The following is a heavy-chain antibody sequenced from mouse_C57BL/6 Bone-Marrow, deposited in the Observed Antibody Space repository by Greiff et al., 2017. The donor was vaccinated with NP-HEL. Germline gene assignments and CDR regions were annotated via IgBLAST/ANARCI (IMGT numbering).Heavy chain of an antibody. V-gene: IGHV1-50*01. CDR1: GYTFTSYW. J-gene: IGHJ2*01. CDR3: ALTAYYFDY. CDR2: IDPSDSYT. Sequence: QVQLKQPGAELVKPGASVKLSCKASGYTFTSYWMQWVKQRPGQGLEWIGEIDPSDSYTNYNQKFKGKATLTVDTSSSTAYMQLSSLTSEDSAVYYCALTAYYFDYWGQGTTLTVSS. D-gene: IGHD2-13*01.